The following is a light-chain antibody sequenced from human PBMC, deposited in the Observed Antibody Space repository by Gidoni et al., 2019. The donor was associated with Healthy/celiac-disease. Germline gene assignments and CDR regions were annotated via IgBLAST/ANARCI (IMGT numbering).Light chain of an antibody. V-gene: IGKV3-20*01. CDR2: GAS. CDR3: QRYGSSPWT. CDR1: QSVSSSY. Sequence: EIVLTQSPGTLSLSPGERATLSCRASQSVSSSYLSWYQQTPGQATKLLFDGASSTATCPPDRCGGSWSATDSTLTISILEPDVLAEYYWQRYGSSPWTFGQGTKLEIK. J-gene: IGKJ1*01.